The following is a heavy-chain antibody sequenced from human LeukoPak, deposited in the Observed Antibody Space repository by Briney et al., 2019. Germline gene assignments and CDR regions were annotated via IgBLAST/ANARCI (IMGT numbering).Heavy chain of an antibody. D-gene: IGHD3-3*01. V-gene: IGHV1-18*01. J-gene: IGHJ6*03. CDR2: ISAYNGNT. Sequence: AASVKVSCKASGYTFTSYGISWVRQAPGQGLEWMGWISAYNGNTNYAQKLQGRVTMTTDTSTSTAYMELRSLRSDDTAVYYCARDGPYYDFWRENYYYYMDVWGKGTTVTVSS. CDR1: GYTFTSYG. CDR3: ARDGPYYDFWRENYYYYMDV.